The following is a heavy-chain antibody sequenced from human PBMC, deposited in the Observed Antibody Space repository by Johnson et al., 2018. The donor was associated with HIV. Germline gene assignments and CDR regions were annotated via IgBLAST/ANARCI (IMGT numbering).Heavy chain of an antibody. Sequence: QVQLVESGGGVVQPGRSLRLSCAASGFTFSSYAMHWVRQAPDKGLEWVAVISYDGSNKYYADSVKGRFTISRDNSKNTLYLQMNSLRAEDTAVYYCVFFYASFDIWGQGTMVTVSS. CDR1: GFTFSSYA. D-gene: IGHD2/OR15-2a*01. J-gene: IGHJ3*02. V-gene: IGHV3-30*04. CDR3: VFFYASFDI. CDR2: ISYDGSNK.